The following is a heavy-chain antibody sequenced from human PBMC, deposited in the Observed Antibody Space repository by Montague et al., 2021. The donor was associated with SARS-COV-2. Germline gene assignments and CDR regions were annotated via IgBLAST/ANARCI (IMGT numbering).Heavy chain of an antibody. CDR1: GLTFSSYA. CDR2: IYSGGSST. CDR3: AKDPHYDFWSGYYFDY. V-gene: IGHV3-23*03. D-gene: IGHD3-3*01. J-gene: IGHJ4*02. Sequence: SLRLSCAASGLTFSSYAMSWVRQAPGKGLEWVSVIYSGGSSTYYXXSVKGRFTISRDNSKNTLYLQMNSLRAEDTAVYYCAKDPHYDFWSGYYFDYWGQGTLVTVSS.